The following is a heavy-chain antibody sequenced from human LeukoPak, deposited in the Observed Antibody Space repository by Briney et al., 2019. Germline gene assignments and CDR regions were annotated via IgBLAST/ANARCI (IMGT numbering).Heavy chain of an antibody. CDR1: GYSYTTYW. CDR3: ARLGYSGSYVGAFDI. Sequence: GESLKISCKGSGYSYTTYWIGWVRQMPGKGLEWMGIIYPADSDTRYSPSFQGQVTISADKSITTAYLQWSSLKASDTAMYYCARLGYSGSYVGAFDIWGQGTMVTVSS. J-gene: IGHJ3*02. V-gene: IGHV5-51*01. D-gene: IGHD1-26*01. CDR2: IYPADSDT.